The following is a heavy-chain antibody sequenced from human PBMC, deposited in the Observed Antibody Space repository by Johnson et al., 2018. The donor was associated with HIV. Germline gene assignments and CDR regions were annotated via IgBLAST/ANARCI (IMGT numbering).Heavy chain of an antibody. CDR2: IWYDGSNK. J-gene: IGHJ3*02. CDR3: GKDRGAARALDAVDI. CDR1: GFTFSSYG. D-gene: IGHD6-6*01. V-gene: IGHV3-33*06. Sequence: QMLLVESGGGVVQPGRSLRLSCAASGFTFSSYGMHWVRQAPGKGLEWVAVIWYDGSNKYYADSVKGRFTISRDNSKNTLYLQMNSLRAEDTAVYYCGKDRGAARALDAVDIWGQGTMVTVSS.